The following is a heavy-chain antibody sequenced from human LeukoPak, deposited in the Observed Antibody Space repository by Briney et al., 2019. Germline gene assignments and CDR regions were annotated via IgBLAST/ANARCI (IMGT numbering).Heavy chain of an antibody. CDR1: GFTFSNYW. D-gene: IGHD6-13*01. Sequence: GGSLRLSCAASGFTFSNYWVTWVRQAPGKGLGWVANINQDGSEKYYVDSVKGRFTISRDNAKNSLYLQMNSLTAEDTAVYYCARVLTGIAAAGTDAFDIWGQGTMVTVSS. CDR2: INQDGSEK. J-gene: IGHJ3*02. CDR3: ARVLTGIAAAGTDAFDI. V-gene: IGHV3-7*05.